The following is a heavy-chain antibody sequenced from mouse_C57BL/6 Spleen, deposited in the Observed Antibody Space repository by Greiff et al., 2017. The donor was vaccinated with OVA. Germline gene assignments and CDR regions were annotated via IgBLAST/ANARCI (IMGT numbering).Heavy chain of an antibody. V-gene: IGHV1-64*01. D-gene: IGHD1-1*01. CDR3: ARGAVVGYFDY. CDR1: GYTFTSYW. J-gene: IGHJ2*01. Sequence: QVQLQQPGAELVKPGASVKLSCKASGYTFTSYWMHWVKQRPGQGLEWIGMIHPNSGSTNYNEKFKSKATLTVDKSSSTSYMQLSSLTSEDSAVYYCARGAVVGYFDYWGQGTTLTVSS. CDR2: IHPNSGST.